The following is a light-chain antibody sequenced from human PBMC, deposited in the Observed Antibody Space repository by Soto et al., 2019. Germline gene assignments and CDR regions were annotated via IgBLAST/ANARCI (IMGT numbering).Light chain of an antibody. CDR1: TGAVTSGHY. Sequence: QTVVTQEPSLTVSPGGTVTFTCGSSTGAVTSGHYPYWFQQKPGQVPRILIYDTRNKQSWTPARFSGSLLGGKAALTLSGAQPEDEADYYCLLSYSGARVVFGGGTKLTVL. CDR2: DTR. J-gene: IGLJ2*01. V-gene: IGLV7-46*01. CDR3: LLSYSGARVV.